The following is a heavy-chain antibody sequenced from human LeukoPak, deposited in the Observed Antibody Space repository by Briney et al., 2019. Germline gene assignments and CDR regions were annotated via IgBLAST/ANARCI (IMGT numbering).Heavy chain of an antibody. CDR1: GGSISSGSYY. CDR3: AQMGIAARVDY. D-gene: IGHD6-6*01. V-gene: IGHV4-61*02. J-gene: IGHJ4*02. CDR2: IYTSGST. Sequence: SETLSLTCTVSGGSISSGSYYWSWIRQPAGKGLEWIGRIYTSGSTNYNPSLKSRVTISVDTSKNQFSLKLSSVTAADTAVYYCAQMGIAARVDYWGQGTLVTVSS.